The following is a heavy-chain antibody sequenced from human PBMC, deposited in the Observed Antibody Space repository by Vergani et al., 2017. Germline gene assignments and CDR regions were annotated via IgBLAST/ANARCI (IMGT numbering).Heavy chain of an antibody. CDR3: AREDSGYDSY. CDR1: GYTFTSSA. D-gene: IGHD5-12*01. CDR2: INTNTGNP. Sequence: QVQLVQSGSELKKPGASVKVSCKASGYTFTSSAMNWVRQSPGQGLEWLGWINTNTGNPTYAQGLTGRFVFSLETSVSRAYLQVSSLKAEDTAVYCCAREDSGYDSYWGQGTLVTVSS. V-gene: IGHV7-4-1*02. J-gene: IGHJ4*02.